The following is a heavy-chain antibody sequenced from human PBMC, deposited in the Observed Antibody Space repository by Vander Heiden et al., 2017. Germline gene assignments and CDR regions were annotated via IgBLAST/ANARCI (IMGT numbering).Heavy chain of an antibody. Sequence: EVQLLESGGGLVQPGGSLRLSCAASGFTFSSYTMIWARQAPGKGLEWVSNSNDSGTTHYPDSVKGRFTISRDNSKNTVYLQMNSVRAEDTALYYCATWIRPHFDYWGQGTLVTVSS. J-gene: IGHJ4*02. CDR1: GFTFSSYT. D-gene: IGHD5-18*01. CDR3: ATWIRPHFDY. CDR2: SNDSGTT. V-gene: IGHV3-23*01.